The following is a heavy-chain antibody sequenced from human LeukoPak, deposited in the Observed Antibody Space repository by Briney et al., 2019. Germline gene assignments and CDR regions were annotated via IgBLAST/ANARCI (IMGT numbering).Heavy chain of an antibody. CDR2: IKLDGSEK. CDR1: GFTFGKYW. CDR3: ARDQYDTWSRRGNFDS. V-gene: IGHV3-7*03. Sequence: GGSLRLSCVASGFTFGKYWMSWVRQAPGKGLEWVANIKLDGSEKNYVDSVKGRFTISRDNTKSSLYLQMNSLRAEDTAVFYCARDQYDTWSRRGNFDSWGQGTLVIVSS. J-gene: IGHJ4*02. D-gene: IGHD3-3*01.